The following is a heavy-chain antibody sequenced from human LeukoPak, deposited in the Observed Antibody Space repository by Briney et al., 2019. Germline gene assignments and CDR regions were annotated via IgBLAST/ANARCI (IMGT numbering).Heavy chain of an antibody. D-gene: IGHD5-18*01. V-gene: IGHV3-23*01. J-gene: IGHJ4*02. CDR1: GFAFSVYS. Sequence: GGSLRLSCAASGFAFSVYSMTWVRQTPGKGLEWLSIISGSTYGTVTYYADSVKGRFTISRDNAKNSLYLQMNSPRAEDTALYYCAKDIGGTAMVGVYFDYWGQGTLVTVSS. CDR3: AKDIGGTAMVGVYFDY. CDR2: ISGSTYGTVT.